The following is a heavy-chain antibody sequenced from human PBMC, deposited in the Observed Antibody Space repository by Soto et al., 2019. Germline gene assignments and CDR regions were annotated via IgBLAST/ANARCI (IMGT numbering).Heavy chain of an antibody. CDR3: ARDLRHGMDV. CDR2: IYHSGST. V-gene: IGHV4-38-2*02. CDR1: GYSISSGYY. J-gene: IGHJ6*02. Sequence: SETLSLTCAVSGYSISSGYYWGWIRQPPGKGLEWIGSIYHSGSTYYNPSLKSRVTISVDTSKNQFSLTLSSVTAADTAVYYCARDLRHGMDVWGQGTTVTVSS.